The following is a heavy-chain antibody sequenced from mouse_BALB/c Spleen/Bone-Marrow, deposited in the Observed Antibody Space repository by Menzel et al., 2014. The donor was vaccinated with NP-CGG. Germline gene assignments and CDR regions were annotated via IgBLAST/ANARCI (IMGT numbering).Heavy chain of an antibody. CDR3: TRWGWSFDY. CDR1: GYTFSSYW. CDR2: ILPGSGSS. J-gene: IGHJ2*01. D-gene: IGHD2-3*01. Sequence: QVQLQQPGAELMKPGASVKISCKATGYTFSSYWIEWVKQRPEHGLEWIGEILPGSGSSNYNGKFKGKATITADTSSNTAYMQLSSLTSEDSAVYYCTRWGWSFDYWGQGTTLTVSS. V-gene: IGHV1-9*01.